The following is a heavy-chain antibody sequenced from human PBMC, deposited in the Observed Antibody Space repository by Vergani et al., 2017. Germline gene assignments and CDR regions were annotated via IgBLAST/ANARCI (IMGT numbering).Heavy chain of an antibody. Sequence: QLQLQESGPGLVKPSETLSLTCTVSGGSISSSSYYWGWIRQPPGKGLEWIGSIYYSGSTYYNPSLKSRVTISVDTSKNQFSLKLSSVTAADTAVYYCARIAAAGLALDYWGQGTLVTVSS. D-gene: IGHD6-13*01. J-gene: IGHJ4*02. CDR2: IYYSGST. CDR1: GGSISSSSYY. CDR3: ARIAAAGLALDY. V-gene: IGHV4-39*07.